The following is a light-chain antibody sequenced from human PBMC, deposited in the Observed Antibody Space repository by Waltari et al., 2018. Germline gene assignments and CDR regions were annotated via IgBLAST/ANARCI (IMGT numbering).Light chain of an antibody. CDR2: WAS. CDR1: QSVLSTSTGKRY. J-gene: IGKJ1*01. V-gene: IGKV4-1*01. Sequence: EIVMAQSPDSLAVSLGERATINCGSSQSVLSTSTGKRYLAWYQQKPGQPPKLLIYWASTREAGVPDRVSGSGSGTDFTLTISSLQAEDGAVYYCQQYYDTPWTFGQGTKVEIK. CDR3: QQYYDTPWT.